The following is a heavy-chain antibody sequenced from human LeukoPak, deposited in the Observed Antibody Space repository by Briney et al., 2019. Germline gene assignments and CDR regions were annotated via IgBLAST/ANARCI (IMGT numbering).Heavy chain of an antibody. D-gene: IGHD2/OR15-2a*01. CDR3: VSFYETY. CDR1: GNYW. Sequence: GGSLRLSCAASGNYWMHWVRQAPGKGLVWVSHINSDGSWASYADSEKGRFTISKDNAKNTVYLQMNSLRAEDAAVYYCVSFYETYWGRGTLVTVSS. J-gene: IGHJ4*02. CDR2: INSDGSWA. V-gene: IGHV3-74*01.